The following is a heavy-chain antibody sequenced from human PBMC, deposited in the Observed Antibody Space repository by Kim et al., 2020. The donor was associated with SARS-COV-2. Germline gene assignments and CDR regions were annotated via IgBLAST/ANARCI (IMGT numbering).Heavy chain of an antibody. CDR1: GFTFSGYV. J-gene: IGHJ1*01. Sequence: GGSLRLSCAASGFTFSGYVMHWVRQAPGKGLEWVAVISHDGSNKFYSDSAKGRFTISRDSSNNTLYLQMNSLTTEDAALYYCARGRGGSSLWGTAYLQYWGHGTLVTVSS. CDR2: ISHDGSNK. D-gene: IGHD1-26*01. V-gene: IGHV3-30-3*01. CDR3: ARGRGGSSLWGTAYLQY.